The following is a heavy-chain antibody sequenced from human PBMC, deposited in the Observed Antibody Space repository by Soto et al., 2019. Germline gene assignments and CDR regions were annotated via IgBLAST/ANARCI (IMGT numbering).Heavy chain of an antibody. V-gene: IGHV1-58*01. D-gene: IGHD6-6*01. Sequence: SVNVSCQASGLPFTSSALQCLRQARGQHFEWTGCIVFCSXHTNYAQRCQEGVTITRDMSTSTANMELSSLRSEDTAVYSCAADTPDSSSSNFDDWGQGTLVTVSS. CDR3: AADTPDSSSSNFDD. CDR1: GLPFTSSA. CDR2: IVFCSXHT. J-gene: IGHJ4*02.